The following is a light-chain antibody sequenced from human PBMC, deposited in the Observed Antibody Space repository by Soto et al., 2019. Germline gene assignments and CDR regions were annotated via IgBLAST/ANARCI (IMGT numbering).Light chain of an antibody. CDR2: GAY. V-gene: IGKV3-15*01. CDR1: QSVSSN. J-gene: IGKJ2*01. Sequence: EIVMTQSPATLSVSPGERATLSCRASQSVSSNLAWYQQKPGQAPRLLIYGAYSRATGIPARFSGSGSGTEFTLTISSLQSEDFAVYSCQQYGTSPHTFGQGTKLEIK. CDR3: QQYGTSPHT.